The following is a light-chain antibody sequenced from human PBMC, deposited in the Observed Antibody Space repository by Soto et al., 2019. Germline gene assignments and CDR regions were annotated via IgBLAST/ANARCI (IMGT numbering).Light chain of an antibody. Sequence: QSALTQPASVSGSPGQSVTISCTGTSSDVGGYNYVSWYQQHPGKAPKLLIYDVSHRPSVVSSRFSGSKSGNTASLAISALQAEDEADYYCSSYTSTNTRVIFGGGTKVTVL. V-gene: IGLV2-14*03. CDR3: SSYTSTNTRVI. CDR2: DVS. J-gene: IGLJ2*01. CDR1: SSDVGGYNY.